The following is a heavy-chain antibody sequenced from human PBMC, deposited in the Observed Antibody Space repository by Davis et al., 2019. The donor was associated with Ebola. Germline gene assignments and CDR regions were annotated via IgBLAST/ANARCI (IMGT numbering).Heavy chain of an antibody. Sequence: PGGSLRLSCAASGFIFTTYNMYWVRQAPGKGLECVSSITSSSSYTYYADSVRGRFTISRDNAKNSLYRQMNSLRAEDTGVYYYAKGGFSYGYADHWGQGSLVTVSS. V-gene: IGHV3-21*01. CDR2: ITSSSSYT. D-gene: IGHD5-18*01. CDR3: AKGGFSYGYADH. J-gene: IGHJ4*02. CDR1: GFIFTTYN.